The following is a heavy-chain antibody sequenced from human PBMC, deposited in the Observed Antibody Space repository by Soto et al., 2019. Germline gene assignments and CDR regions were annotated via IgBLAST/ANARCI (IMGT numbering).Heavy chain of an antibody. CDR1: GGSFSGYY. CDR3: ARGFYHDSSGYWVYYYYGRDV. J-gene: IGHJ6*02. Sequence: SETLSLTCAVYGGSFSGYYWSWIRQPPGKGLEWIGEINHSGSTNYNPSLKSRVTISVDTSKNQISLKLSSVAAADTAVYYCARGFYHDSSGYWVYYYYGRDVWGQGTTVTVSS. D-gene: IGHD3-22*01. CDR2: INHSGST. V-gene: IGHV4-34*01.